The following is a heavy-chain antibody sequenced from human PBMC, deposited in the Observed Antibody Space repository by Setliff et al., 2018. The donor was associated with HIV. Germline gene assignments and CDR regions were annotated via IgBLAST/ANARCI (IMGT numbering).Heavy chain of an antibody. D-gene: IGHD3-10*01. Sequence: GASVKVSCKASGYTFSSYGISWVRQAPGQRLEWMGWINAGNGNTTYAEKFQGRVTMTTDRSTRTVYMELSSLRSEDTAVYYCASDRGDLSLAYYLYYGMDVWGQGTTVTVSS. CDR3: ASDRGDLSLAYYLYYGMDV. CDR1: GYTFSSYG. CDR2: INAGNGNT. V-gene: IGHV1-18*01. J-gene: IGHJ6*02.